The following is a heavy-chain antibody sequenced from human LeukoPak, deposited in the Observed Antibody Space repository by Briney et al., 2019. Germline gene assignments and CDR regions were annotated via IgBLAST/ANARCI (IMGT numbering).Heavy chain of an antibody. CDR3: TRSGFGGGVHFDY. Sequence: ASVKVSCKASGYTLTNYDINGVRQAAGQGLEWMGWMNPNSGDTGYVEKFQGRVTMTRDTSMNTAYMELSSLRSEDTAVYYCTRSGFGGGVHFDYWGQGTPVTVSS. CDR1: GYTLTNYD. CDR2: MNPNSGDT. V-gene: IGHV1-8*01. J-gene: IGHJ4*02. D-gene: IGHD3-16*01.